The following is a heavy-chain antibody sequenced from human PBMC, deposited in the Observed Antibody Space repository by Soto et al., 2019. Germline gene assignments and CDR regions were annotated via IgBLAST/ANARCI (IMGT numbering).Heavy chain of an antibody. CDR1: GYTFTSYG. CDR3: AREAKRRSSTLDP. J-gene: IGHJ5*02. V-gene: IGHV1-18*01. Sequence: ASVKVSCKASGYTFTSYGISWVRQAPGQGLEWMGWISAYNGNTNYAQKLQGRVTMTTDTSTSTAYMELSSLRSEDTAVYYCAREAKRRSSTLDPWGQGTLVTVSS. D-gene: IGHD2-2*01. CDR2: ISAYNGNT.